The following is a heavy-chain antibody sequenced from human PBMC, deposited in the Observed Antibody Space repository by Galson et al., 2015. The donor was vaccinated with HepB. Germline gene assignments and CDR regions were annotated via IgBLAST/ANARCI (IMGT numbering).Heavy chain of an antibody. D-gene: IGHD5-24*01. CDR1: GFTFDDYA. Sequence: SLRLSCAASGFTFDDYAMHWVRQAPGKGLEWVSGISWNSGSTGYADSVKGRFTISRDNAKNSLYLQMNSLRAEDTALYYCAKDKDGYNSLNAFDIWGQGTMVIVSS. J-gene: IGHJ3*02. CDR3: AKDKDGYNSLNAFDI. V-gene: IGHV3-9*01. CDR2: ISWNSGST.